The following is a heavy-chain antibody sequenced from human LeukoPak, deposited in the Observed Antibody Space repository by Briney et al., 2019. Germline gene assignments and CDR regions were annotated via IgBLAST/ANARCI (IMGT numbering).Heavy chain of an antibody. J-gene: IGHJ5*02. CDR2: IYNSGST. Sequence: SETLSLTCSVSGGSISSSTYYWGWIRQPPGRGLEWIGNIYNSGSTYYNPSLKSRVTISVDTSKNQFSLKLSSVTAADTAVYYCARQAYSSNLGWFDPWGQGTLVTVSS. D-gene: IGHD6-13*01. V-gene: IGHV4-39*01. CDR3: ARQAYSSNLGWFDP. CDR1: GGSISSSTYY.